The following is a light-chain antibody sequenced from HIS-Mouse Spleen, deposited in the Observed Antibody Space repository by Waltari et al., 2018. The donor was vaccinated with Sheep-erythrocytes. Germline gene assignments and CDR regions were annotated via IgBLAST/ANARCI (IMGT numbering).Light chain of an antibody. CDR1: SSTIGRNY. CDR2: RNN. V-gene: IGLV1-47*01. CDR3: AAWDDSLSGPV. J-gene: IGLJ3*02. Sequence: HSVLTQPPSASGTPGQRVTISCSGSSSTIGRNYVYWYQQLPGTAPKLLIYRNNQRPSGVPDRFSGSKSGTSASLAISGLRSEDEADYYCAAWDDSLSGPVFGGGTKLTVL.